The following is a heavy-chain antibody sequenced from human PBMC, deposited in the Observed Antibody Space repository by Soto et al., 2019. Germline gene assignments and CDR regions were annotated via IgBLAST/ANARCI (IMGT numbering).Heavy chain of an antibody. CDR1: GGSIIRGGYY. CDR3: ARSFDSSGFNWFDP. V-gene: IGHV4-31*03. Sequence: SETLSLTCSVSGGSIIRGGYYWSWIRQHPGKGLEWIGYIYYSGTAYYNASLKSRLTLSVDTSNNRFSLKLTSVTAADTAVYYCARSFDSSGFNWFDPWGQGTQVTVSS. CDR2: IYYSGTA. D-gene: IGHD3-22*01. J-gene: IGHJ5*02.